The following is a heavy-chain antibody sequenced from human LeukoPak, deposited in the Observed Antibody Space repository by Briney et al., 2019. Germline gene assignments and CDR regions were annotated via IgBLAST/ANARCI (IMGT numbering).Heavy chain of an antibody. CDR3: ARAFGYDWRLDY. CDR2: IYYSGST. Sequence: KPSETLSLTCTVSGGSISSYYWSWIRQPPGKGLEWIGYIYYSGSTNYNPSLKSRVTISVDTSKNQFSLKLSSVTAADTAVYYCARAFGYDWRLDYWGQGTLVTVSS. J-gene: IGHJ4*02. V-gene: IGHV4-59*01. D-gene: IGHD5-12*01. CDR1: GGSISSYY.